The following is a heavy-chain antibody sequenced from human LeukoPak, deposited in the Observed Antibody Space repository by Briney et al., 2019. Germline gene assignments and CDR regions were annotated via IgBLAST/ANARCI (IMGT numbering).Heavy chain of an antibody. CDR3: ARRMGSYWYFDL. Sequence: SETLSLTCTVSGDSTSVNYWSWIRQSPGKGLEYIGYIHYSGSTNYNPSLKSRVTTSLDTSRNQFSLKLNSVTAADTAVYYCARRMGSYWYFDLWGRGTLVTVPS. V-gene: IGHV4-59*08. J-gene: IGHJ2*01. D-gene: IGHD2-15*01. CDR1: GDSTSVNY. CDR2: IHYSGST.